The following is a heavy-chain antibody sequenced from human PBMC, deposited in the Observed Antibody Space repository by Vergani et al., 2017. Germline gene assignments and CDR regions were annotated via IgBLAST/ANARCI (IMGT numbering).Heavy chain of an antibody. V-gene: IGHV4-34*01. Sequence: QVQLQQWGAGLLKPSETLSLTCAVYGGSFSGYYWSWIRQPPGKGLEWIGEINHSGSTNYNPSLKSRVTISVDTSKNQFSLKLSSVTAADTAVYYCVRVSIAAAIDYWGQGTLVTVSS. J-gene: IGHJ4*02. CDR2: INHSGST. CDR1: GGSFSGYY. D-gene: IGHD6-13*01. CDR3: VRVSIAAAIDY.